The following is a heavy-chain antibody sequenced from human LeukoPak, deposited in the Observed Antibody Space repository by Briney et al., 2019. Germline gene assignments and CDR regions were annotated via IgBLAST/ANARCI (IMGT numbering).Heavy chain of an antibody. CDR3: ARAPGSGYDYLDF. V-gene: IGHV3-30*03. CDR2: ISYDGSNK. Sequence: GGSLRLSCAASGFTFSSYGMHWVRQAPGKGLEWVAVISYDGSNKYYADSVKGRFTISRDNSKNTLYLQMNSLRAEDTAVYYCARAPGSGYDYLDFWGQGTLVTVSS. D-gene: IGHD5-12*01. CDR1: GFTFSSYG. J-gene: IGHJ4*02.